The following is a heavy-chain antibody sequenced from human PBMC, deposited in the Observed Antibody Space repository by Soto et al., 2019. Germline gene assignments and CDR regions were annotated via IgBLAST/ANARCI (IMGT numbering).Heavy chain of an antibody. D-gene: IGHD2-15*01. Sequence: GGSLRLSCAASGFTVSTNYRTWVRQTPGKGLEWVSIIYSNGNTYYADSVKGRFTISRDNSKNTLYLQMNSLRVDDTAVYYCVVEDLGMEVWGQGTTVSVSS. J-gene: IGHJ6*02. V-gene: IGHV3-53*01. CDR3: VVEDLGMEV. CDR1: GFTVSTNY. CDR2: IYSNGNT.